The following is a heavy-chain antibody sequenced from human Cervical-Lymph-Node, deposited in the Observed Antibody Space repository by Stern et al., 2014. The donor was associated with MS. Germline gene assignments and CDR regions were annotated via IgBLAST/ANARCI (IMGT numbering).Heavy chain of an antibody. CDR1: GYSLSDLS. CDR3: ATASRYDALDL. CDR2: YDPEEGNT. V-gene: IGHV1-24*01. Sequence: VQLVESGAEVMQPGASVRVSCKVSGYSLSDLSMPWVRQAPGKGLEWLGGYDPEEGNTVYAQRFQGRVTMTEDTSTDTAYMELNSLRSDDTAVYHCATASRYDALDLWGQGTVVTVSS. J-gene: IGHJ3*01.